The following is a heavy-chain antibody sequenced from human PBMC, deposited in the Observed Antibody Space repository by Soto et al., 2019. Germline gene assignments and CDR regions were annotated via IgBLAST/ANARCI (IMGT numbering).Heavy chain of an antibody. J-gene: IGHJ4*02. CDR3: AKDIVKYTYGACDY. V-gene: IGHV3-30*18. CDR1: GFSFNTYG. D-gene: IGHD5-18*01. CDR2: ISYDGSNQ. Sequence: QVQLVESGGAVVQPGKSLRLSCAASGFSFNTYGMYWVRQAPGKGLEWVAAISYDGSNQYHADSVKGRFTISRDNSKSTLYLQMNSLRVEDTDVYYCAKDIVKYTYGACDYWGQGALVTVSS.